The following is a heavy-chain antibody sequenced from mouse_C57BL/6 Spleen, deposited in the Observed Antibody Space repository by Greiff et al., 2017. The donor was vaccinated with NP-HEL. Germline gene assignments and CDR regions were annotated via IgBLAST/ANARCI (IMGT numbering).Heavy chain of an antibody. V-gene: IGHV1-4*01. D-gene: IGHD4-1*01. J-gene: IGHJ1*03. Sequence: QVQLQQSGAELARPGASVKMSCKASGYTFTSYTMHWVKQRPGQGLEWIGYINPSSGYTKYIQKFKDKATLTADKSSSTAYMQLSSLTSEDSAVYYCARNWDGYFDVWGTGTTVTVSS. CDR3: ARNWDGYFDV. CDR2: INPSSGYT. CDR1: GYTFTSYT.